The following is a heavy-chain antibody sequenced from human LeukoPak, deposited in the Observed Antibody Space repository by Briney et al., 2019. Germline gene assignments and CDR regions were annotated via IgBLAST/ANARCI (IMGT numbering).Heavy chain of an antibody. CDR1: GGSISSYY. CDR2: IYTSGST. CDR3: ARVEFRGSYRVY. J-gene: IGHJ4*02. D-gene: IGHD1-26*01. Sequence: SETLSLTCTVSGGSISSYYWSWIRQPAGKGLEWIGRIYTSGSTNYNPSLKGRVTMSVDTSKNQFSLKLSSVTAADTAVYYCARVEFRGSYRVYWGQGTLVTVSS. V-gene: IGHV4-4*07.